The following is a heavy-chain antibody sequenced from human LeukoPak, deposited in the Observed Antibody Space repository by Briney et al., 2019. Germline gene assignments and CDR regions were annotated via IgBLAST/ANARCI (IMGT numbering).Heavy chain of an antibody. J-gene: IGHJ4*02. D-gene: IGHD1-1*01. Sequence: GGSLRLSCADSQFTFNVSWMNWVRQAPGKGLEWVANMDPTGSQKRYVDSVRGRFTISKDTPGASLYLDMHSLRAEDTAIYYCAIWTSGNYWGQGTLVTVSS. CDR2: MDPTGSQK. CDR1: QFTFNVSW. V-gene: IGHV3-7*01. CDR3: AIWTSGNY.